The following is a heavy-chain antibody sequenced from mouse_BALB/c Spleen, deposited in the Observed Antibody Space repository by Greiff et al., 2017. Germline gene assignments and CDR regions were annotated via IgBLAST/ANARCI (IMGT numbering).Heavy chain of an antibody. CDR3: ATYYRYDDWFAY. CDR2: ISYSGST. V-gene: IGHV3-2*02. J-gene: IGHJ3*01. CDR1: GYSITSDYA. D-gene: IGHD2-14*01. Sequence: EVKLQESGPGLVKPSQSLSLTCTVTGYSITSDYAWNWIRQFPGNKLEWMGYISYSGSTSYNPSLKSRISITRDTSKNQFFLQLNSVTTEDTATYYCATYYRYDDWFAYWGQGTLVTVSA.